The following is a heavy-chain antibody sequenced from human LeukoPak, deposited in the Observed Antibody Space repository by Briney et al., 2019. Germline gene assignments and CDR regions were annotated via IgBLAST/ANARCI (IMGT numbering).Heavy chain of an antibody. J-gene: IGHJ4*02. D-gene: IGHD3-10*01. CDR1: GFTVSSNY. CDR2: IYSGVST. CDR3: ARVTYDSGSYYNFDY. Sequence: GGSLRLSCAASGFTVSSNYMSWVRQAPGKGLEWVSVIYSGVSTYYADSVRGRFTISRDNSKNTLYLQMNSLRAEDTAVYYCARVTYDSGSYYNFDYWGQGTLVTVSS. V-gene: IGHV3-53*01.